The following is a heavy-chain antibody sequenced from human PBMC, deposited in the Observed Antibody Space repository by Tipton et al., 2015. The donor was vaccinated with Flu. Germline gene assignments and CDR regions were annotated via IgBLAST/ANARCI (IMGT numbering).Heavy chain of an antibody. V-gene: IGHV4-31*03. CDR3: ARDQGFGDGLTYDYYALGI. D-gene: IGHD3-10*01. J-gene: IGHJ6*02. CDR1: GDSISSGGAY. CDR2: IYYSGST. Sequence: TLSLTCTVSGDSISSGGAYWTWIRQRPGKGLEWIGCIYYSGSTYYNPSLKSRVTISVDTSKNQFSLKLNSVTAADTAVYYCARDQGFGDGLTYDYYALGIWGQGTTVTVSS.